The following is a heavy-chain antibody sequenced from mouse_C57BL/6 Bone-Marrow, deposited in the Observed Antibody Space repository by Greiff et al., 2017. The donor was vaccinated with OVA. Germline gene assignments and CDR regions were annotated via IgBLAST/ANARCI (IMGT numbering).Heavy chain of an antibody. CDR1: GFSLNTSNMG. CDR2: IYWDDDK. J-gene: IGHJ4*01. V-gene: IGHV8-12*01. Sequence: QVTLKESGPGILQSSQTLSLTCSFSGFSLNTSNMGVSWIRQPSGKGREWLAHIYWDDDKRYNPSLKSRLTITKQTSRNQVFLKITSVVTADTATYYCARVGSCGTRGYCAVDYWGRGTSITVTS. CDR3: ARVGSCGTRGYCAVDY. D-gene: IGHD1-1*01.